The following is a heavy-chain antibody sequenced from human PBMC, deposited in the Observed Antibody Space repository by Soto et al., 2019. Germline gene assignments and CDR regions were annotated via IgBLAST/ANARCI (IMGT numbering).Heavy chain of an antibody. CDR3: ARHLGINDYDSSGYYENWFDP. V-gene: IGHV4-39*01. D-gene: IGHD3-22*01. CDR2: LYYSGST. CDR1: GGSISRSSYY. Sequence: QLQLQESGPGLVKPSEPLSLTCTVSGGSISRSSYYWGWIRQPPGKGLEWIGSLYYSGSTYYSQSLKSRVTISVDTSKNQFSLKLSSVTAADAAVNYCARHLGINDYDSSGYYENWFDPWGQGTLVTVSS. J-gene: IGHJ5*02.